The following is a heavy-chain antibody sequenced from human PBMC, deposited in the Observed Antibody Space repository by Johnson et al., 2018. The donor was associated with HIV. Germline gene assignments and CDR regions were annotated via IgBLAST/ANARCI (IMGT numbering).Heavy chain of an antibody. CDR3: ARDQVVEMATIIGDDAFDI. CDR1: GFPFSSYA. V-gene: IGHV3-30*04. D-gene: IGHD5-24*01. Sequence: QVQLVESGGGVVQPGRSLRLSCAASGFPFSSYAMHWVRQAPGKGLEWVAVISYDGSNRYYTESVKGRFTISRDNSENTLYLQMNSLRAEDTAVYYCARDQVVEMATIIGDDAFDIWGQGTMVTVSS. J-gene: IGHJ3*02. CDR2: ISYDGSNR.